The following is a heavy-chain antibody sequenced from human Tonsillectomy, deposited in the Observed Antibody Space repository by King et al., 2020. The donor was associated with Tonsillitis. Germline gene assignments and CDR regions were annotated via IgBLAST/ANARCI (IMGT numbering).Heavy chain of an antibody. D-gene: IGHD3-10*01. V-gene: IGHV3-15*05. CDR1: GFTFSNAW. CDR3: TTYGSGTYFTLNY. J-gene: IGHJ4*02. CDR2: VKSTPDGGTI. Sequence: VQLVESGGGLVTPGGSLRLSCAASGFTFSNAWMSWVRQAPGKGLEWVGRVKSTPDGGTIDYAAPVKGRFTISRADSKNTLYLQMNILKTEDTAVYYCTTYGSGTYFTLNYCGQGTLVTVSA.